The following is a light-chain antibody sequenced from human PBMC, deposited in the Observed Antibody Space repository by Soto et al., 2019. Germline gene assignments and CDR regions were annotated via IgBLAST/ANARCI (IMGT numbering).Light chain of an antibody. J-gene: IGLJ2*01. CDR2: AVS. V-gene: IGLV2-14*03. CDR3: GSYPTSITVI. Sequence: QSALTQPASVSGSPGQSITISCTGTSSDIGDHNSVSWYQQQPGKAPKLMIYAVSNRPSGVSNRFSGSKSGNTASLTISGLQAEDEADYYCGSYPTSITVIFGGGTKLTVL. CDR1: SSDIGDHNS.